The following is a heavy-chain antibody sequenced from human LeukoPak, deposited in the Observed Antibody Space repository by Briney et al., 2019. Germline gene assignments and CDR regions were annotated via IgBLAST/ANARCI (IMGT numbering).Heavy chain of an antibody. D-gene: IGHD3-22*01. CDR1: GFTFSSYA. CDR3: ARDASRNLRNYYDSSSYYHDAFDI. Sequence: PGGSLRLSCAASGFTFSSYAMHWVRQAPGKGLEWVAVISYDGSNKYYADSVKGRFTISRANSKNTLYLQMNSLRAEDTAVYYCARDASRNLRNYYDSSSYYHDAFDIGGQGTMVTVSS. CDR2: ISYDGSNK. J-gene: IGHJ3*02. V-gene: IGHV3-30*04.